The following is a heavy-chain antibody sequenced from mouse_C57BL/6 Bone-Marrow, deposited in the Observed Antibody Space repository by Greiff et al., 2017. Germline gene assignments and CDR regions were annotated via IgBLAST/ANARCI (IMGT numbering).Heavy chain of an antibody. CDR1: GYTFTSYW. J-gene: IGHJ2*01. V-gene: IGHV1-52*01. D-gene: IGHD1-1*01. Sequence: QVQLQQPGAELVRPGSSVKLSCKASGYTFTSYWMHWVKQRPIQGLEWIGNIDPSDSETHYNQKFKDKATLTVDKSSRTAYMQLSSLTSEDSAVYYCARCYYGSSPFDYWGQGTTLTVSS. CDR3: ARCYYGSSPFDY. CDR2: IDPSDSET.